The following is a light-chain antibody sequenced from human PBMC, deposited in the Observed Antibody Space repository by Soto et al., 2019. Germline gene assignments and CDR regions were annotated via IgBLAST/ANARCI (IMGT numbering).Light chain of an antibody. J-gene: IGKJ4*01. Sequence: IQLTQSLSSVSASIEDRVTIACRASQGISSYLGWYQQKPGKAPKLLIYGASTLQSGVPSRFSGSGSGTDFTLTISSLQPEDFATYYCQQLNKYPSTFGGGTKVDI. CDR2: GAS. CDR1: QGISSY. V-gene: IGKV1-9*01. CDR3: QQLNKYPST.